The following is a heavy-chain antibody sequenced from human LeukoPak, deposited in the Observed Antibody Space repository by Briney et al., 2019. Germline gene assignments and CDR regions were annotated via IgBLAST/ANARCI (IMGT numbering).Heavy chain of an antibody. D-gene: IGHD3-3*01. CDR2: IKQDGSEK. CDR1: GFTFSSYW. Sequence: GGSLRLSCAASGFTFSSYWMSWVRQAPGKGPEGVADIKQDGSEKYYVDSVKGGVTISRDNANNSLYLQMNSLRAEDTAVYYCARYYDFWRGYYPFDYWGQGALVTVSS. CDR3: ARYYDFWRGYYPFDY. J-gene: IGHJ4*02. V-gene: IGHV3-7*01.